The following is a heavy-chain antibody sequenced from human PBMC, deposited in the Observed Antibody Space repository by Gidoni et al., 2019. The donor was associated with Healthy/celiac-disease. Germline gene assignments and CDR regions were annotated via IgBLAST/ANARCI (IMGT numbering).Heavy chain of an antibody. CDR3: ASSSYSYGFGAFDI. Sequence: QVQLQESGPGLVKPSETLSLTCAVSGYSISSGYYWGWIRQPPGKGLEWIGSIYHSGSTYYNPSLKSRVTISVDTSKNQFSLKLSSVTAADTAVYYCASSSYSYGFGAFDIWGQGTMVTVSS. J-gene: IGHJ3*02. CDR1: GYSISSGYY. V-gene: IGHV4-38-2*01. D-gene: IGHD5-18*01. CDR2: IYHSGST.